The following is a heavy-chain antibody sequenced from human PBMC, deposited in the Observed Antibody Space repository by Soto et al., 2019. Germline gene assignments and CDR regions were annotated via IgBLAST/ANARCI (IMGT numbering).Heavy chain of an antibody. CDR1: GGSFSGYY. J-gene: IGHJ3*02. V-gene: IGHV4-34*01. Sequence: SETLSLTCAVYGGSFSGYYWSWIRQPPGKGLEWIGEINHSGSTNYNPSFKSRVTISVDKSKNQFSLKLSSVTAADTDVYYCAGFRHDHEANQGSVVPAATFAFDIWGQGTMVTVSS. CDR3: AGFRHDHEANQGSVVPAATFAFDI. D-gene: IGHD2-2*01. CDR2: INHSGST.